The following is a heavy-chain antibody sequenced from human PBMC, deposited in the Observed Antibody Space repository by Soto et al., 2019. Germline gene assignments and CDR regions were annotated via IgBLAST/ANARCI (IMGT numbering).Heavy chain of an antibody. V-gene: IGHV6-1*01. CDR1: GDSVSSDSAG. CDR2: TYYRYKWYY. D-gene: IGHD1-26*01. J-gene: IGHJ4*01. CDR3: ARGDQYSRRIFDY. Sequence: SKTLSLTCAIGGDSVSSDSAGWSWVRHSRSRGLEWLGRTYYRYKWYYEYAVSVRSRITINPETTKNQYSLQLNAVTPEDAAVYFWARGDQYSRRIFDYWGQGTLVTVSS.